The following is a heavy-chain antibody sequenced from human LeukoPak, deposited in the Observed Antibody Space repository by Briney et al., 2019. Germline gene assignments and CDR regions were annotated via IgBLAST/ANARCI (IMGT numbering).Heavy chain of an antibody. CDR2: IVPILGIA. CDR1: GGTFSSYA. J-gene: IGHJ5*02. Sequence: ASVKVSCKASGGTFSSYAISWVRQAPGQGLEWMGRIVPILGIANYAQKFQGRVTITADKSTSTAYMELRSLRSDDTAVYYCARFTRGKQNNWFDPWGQGTLVTISS. CDR3: ARFTRGKQNNWFDP. V-gene: IGHV1-69*04. D-gene: IGHD3-3*01.